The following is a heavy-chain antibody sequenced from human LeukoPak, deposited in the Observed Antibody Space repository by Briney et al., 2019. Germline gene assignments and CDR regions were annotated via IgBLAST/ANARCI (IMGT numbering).Heavy chain of an antibody. CDR3: AREWGYCSGGSCYWRTFDY. CDR1: GGAFSSYA. Sequence: GSSVKVSCKASGGAFSSYAISWVRQAPGQGLEWMGGIIPIFGTANYAQKFQGRVTITADESTSKAYMELSSLRSEDTAVYYCAREWGYCSGGSCYWRTFDYWGQGILVTVSS. V-gene: IGHV1-69*01. CDR2: IIPIFGTA. D-gene: IGHD2-15*01. J-gene: IGHJ4*02.